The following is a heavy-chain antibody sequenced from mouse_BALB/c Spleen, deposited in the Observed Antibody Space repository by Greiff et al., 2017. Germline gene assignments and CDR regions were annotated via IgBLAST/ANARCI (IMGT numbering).Heavy chain of an antibody. CDR3: ARGDYDRGYYYAMDY. Sequence: VQLQQSGPGLVAPSQSLSITCTVSGFSLTSYGVHWVRQPPGKGLEWLGVIWAGGSTNYNSALMSRLSISKDNSKSQVFLKMNSLQTDDTAMYYCARGDYDRGYYYAMDYWGQGTSVTVSS. D-gene: IGHD2-4*01. CDR2: IWAGGST. CDR1: GFSLTSYG. V-gene: IGHV2-9*02. J-gene: IGHJ4*01.